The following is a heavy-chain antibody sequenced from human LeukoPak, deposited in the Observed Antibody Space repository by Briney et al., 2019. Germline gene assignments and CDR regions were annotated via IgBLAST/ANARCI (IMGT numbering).Heavy chain of an antibody. V-gene: IGHV1-18*01. CDR2: ISAYNGNT. Sequence: GASVKVSCKASGYTFTSYGISWVRQAPGQGLEWMGWISAYNGNTNYAQKLQGRVTMTTDTSTSTAYMELSSLRSEDTAVYYCAREQGYCSSTSCYAFDIWGQGTMVTVSS. CDR3: AREQGYCSSTSCYAFDI. J-gene: IGHJ3*02. CDR1: GYTFTSYG. D-gene: IGHD2-2*01.